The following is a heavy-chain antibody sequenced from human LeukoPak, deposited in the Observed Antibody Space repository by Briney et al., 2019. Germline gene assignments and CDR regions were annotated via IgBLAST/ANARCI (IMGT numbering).Heavy chain of an antibody. CDR1: GLAFSNFW. Sequence: PGGSLRLSCATSGLAFSNFWMYWVRQAPGKGLEWVASIKPDGSEDFYADSVKGRFNISRDNAKNSLFLQMTNLKAKDTAVYYCAVDRRFKIFDYWGQGTLATVSS. CDR3: AVDRRFKIFDY. CDR2: IKPDGSED. V-gene: IGHV3-7*01. J-gene: IGHJ4*02. D-gene: IGHD5-24*01.